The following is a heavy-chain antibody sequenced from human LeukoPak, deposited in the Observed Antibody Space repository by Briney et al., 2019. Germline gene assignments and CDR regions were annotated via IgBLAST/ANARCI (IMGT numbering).Heavy chain of an antibody. J-gene: IGHJ4*02. CDR2: IYYSGST. CDR1: GGSISSSSNY. CDR3: AGRRGYSGYAMYDY. V-gene: IGHV4-39*01. Sequence: SETLSLTCTVSGGSISSSSNYWGWIRQPPGKGLEWIGSIYYSGSTYYNPSLKSRVTISVDTSKNQFSLKLSSVTAADTAVYYCAGRRGYSGYAMYDYWGQGTLVTVSS. D-gene: IGHD5-12*01.